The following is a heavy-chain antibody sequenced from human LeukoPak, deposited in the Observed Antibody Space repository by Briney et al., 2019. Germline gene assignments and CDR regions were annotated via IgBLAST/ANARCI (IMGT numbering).Heavy chain of an antibody. V-gene: IGHV3-23*01. CDR3: ARDRRVVPAAPSDY. Sequence: GGSLRLSCAASGFNFNNYAMHWVRQAPGKGLEWVSGISSSGGSTQYAPSVKGRFTISRDNSKNTLYLQMNSLRAEDTAVYYCARDRRVVPAAPSDYWGQGTLVTVSS. J-gene: IGHJ4*02. CDR1: GFNFNNYA. CDR2: ISSSGGST. D-gene: IGHD2-2*01.